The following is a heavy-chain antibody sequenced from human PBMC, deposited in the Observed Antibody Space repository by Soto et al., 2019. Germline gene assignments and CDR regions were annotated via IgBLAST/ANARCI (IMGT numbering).Heavy chain of an antibody. CDR2: IYYKSRWYN. D-gene: IGHD5-12*01. Sequence: PSQTLSITCAISGDTVSTNTAAWNWIRQSPSRGLEWLGRIYYKSRWYNDYSESLKSRIAIIPDTSRNQFSLQLNSVIPEDTAVYYCARDWGYDPDPTYYYGMDVWGQGTKVTVSS. V-gene: IGHV6-1*01. CDR3: ARDWGYDPDPTYYYGMDV. CDR1: GDTVSTNTAA. J-gene: IGHJ6*02.